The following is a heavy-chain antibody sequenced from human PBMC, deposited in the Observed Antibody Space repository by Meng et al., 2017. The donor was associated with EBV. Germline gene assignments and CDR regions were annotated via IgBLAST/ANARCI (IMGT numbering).Heavy chain of an antibody. CDR1: GAILRSFA. V-gene: IGHV1-69*01. D-gene: IGHD4-17*01. CDR3: ASAEHYGDYVFEY. Sequence: VQLVNPGAVVKQPGSPVKVSCKTSGAILRSFAISWVRQAPGQGLEWMGGIIPLFHTTNYAQKFQGRLHIIADESSATTYMELSSLRSEDTAIYYCASAEHYGDYVFEYWGQGTLVTVYS. CDR2: IIPLFHTT. J-gene: IGHJ4*02.